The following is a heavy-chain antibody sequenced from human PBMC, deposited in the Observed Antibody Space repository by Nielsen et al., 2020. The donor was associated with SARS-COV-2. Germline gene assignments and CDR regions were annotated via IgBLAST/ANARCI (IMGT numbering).Heavy chain of an antibody. J-gene: IGHJ4*02. V-gene: IGHV5-51*01. CDR2: IYPGYSDT. CDR1: GYSFTSYW. Sequence: GESLKISCKGSGYSFTSYWIGWVRQMPGKGLEWMGIIYPGYSDTRYSPSFQGQVTISADKSISTAYLQWSSLKASDTAMYYCARRPGYCSGGSCYSFDYWGQGTLVTVSS. D-gene: IGHD2-15*01. CDR3: ARRPGYCSGGSCYSFDY.